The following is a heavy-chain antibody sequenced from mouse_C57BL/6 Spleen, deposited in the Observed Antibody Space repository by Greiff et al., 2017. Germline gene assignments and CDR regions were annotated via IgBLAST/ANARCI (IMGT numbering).Heavy chain of an antibody. J-gene: IGHJ2*01. CDR1: GYTFTSYW. CDR2: INPSNGGN. V-gene: IGHV1-53*01. CDR3: ARLDLDYYGSSD. Sequence: QVQLQQPGTELVKPGASVKLSCKASGYTFTSYWMHWVKQRPGQGLEWIGNINPSNGGNNYNEKFKSKATLTVDKSSSTAYMQLSSLTSEDSAVYYCARLDLDYYGSSDWGQGTTLTVSS. D-gene: IGHD1-1*01.